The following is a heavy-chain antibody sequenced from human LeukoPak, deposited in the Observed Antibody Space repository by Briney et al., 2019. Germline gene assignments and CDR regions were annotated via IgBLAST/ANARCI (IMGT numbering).Heavy chain of an antibody. CDR2: ISAYNGNT. J-gene: IGHJ5*02. Sequence: ASVKVSCKASGYTFTSYGISWVRQAPGQGLEWRGWISAYNGNTNYAQKLQGRVTMTTDTSTSTAYMELRSLRSDDTAVYYCARIPDVVVPAAAFDPWGQGTLVTVSS. CDR3: ARIPDVVVPAAAFDP. V-gene: IGHV1-18*01. D-gene: IGHD2-2*01. CDR1: GYTFTSYG.